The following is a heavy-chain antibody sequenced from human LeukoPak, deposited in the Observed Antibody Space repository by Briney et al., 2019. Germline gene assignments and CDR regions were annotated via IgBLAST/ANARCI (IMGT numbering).Heavy chain of an antibody. Sequence: GGSLRLSCAASGFTCSSYWMHWVRQAPGKGLVWVSRINSDGSSTSYADSVKGRFTISRDNAKNTLYLQMNSLRAEDTAVYYCARDSADHYYDSSGYDYWGQGTLVTVSS. CDR3: ARDSADHYYDSSGYDY. CDR2: INSDGSST. J-gene: IGHJ4*02. D-gene: IGHD3-22*01. V-gene: IGHV3-74*01. CDR1: GFTCSSYW.